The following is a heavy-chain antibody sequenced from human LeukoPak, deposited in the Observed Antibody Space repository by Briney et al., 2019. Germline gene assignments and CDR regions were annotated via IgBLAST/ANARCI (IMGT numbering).Heavy chain of an antibody. D-gene: IGHD4-17*01. Sequence: GASVKVSCKASGYTFTSYGISWVRQAPGQGLEWMGWISAYNGNTNYAQKLQGRVTMTTDTSTSTAYMELRSLRSDDAAVYYCARGPTVTDYYYYMDVWGKRTTVTISS. CDR1: GYTFTSYG. CDR2: ISAYNGNT. V-gene: IGHV1-18*01. CDR3: ARGPTVTDYYYYMDV. J-gene: IGHJ6*03.